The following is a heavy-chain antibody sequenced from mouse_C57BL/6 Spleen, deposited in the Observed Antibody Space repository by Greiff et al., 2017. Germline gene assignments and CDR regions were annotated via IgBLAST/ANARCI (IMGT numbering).Heavy chain of an antibody. CDR2: ISSGGSYT. CDR1: GFTFSSYG. V-gene: IGHV5-6*01. J-gene: IGHJ2*01. CDR3: ARSYDYDGRLFDY. D-gene: IGHD2-4*01. Sequence: EVQLVEFGGDLVKPGGSLKLSCAASGFTFSSYGMSWVRQTPDKRLEWVATISSGGSYTYYPDSVKGRFTISRDNAKNTLYLQMSSLKSEGTAMYYCARSYDYDGRLFDYWGQGTTLTVAS.